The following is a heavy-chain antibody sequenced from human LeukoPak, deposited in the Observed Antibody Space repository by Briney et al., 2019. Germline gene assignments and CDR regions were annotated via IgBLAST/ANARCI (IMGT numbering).Heavy chain of an antibody. CDR3: ARGRVSSSTRYSTYYYYFYMDV. D-gene: IGHD4-11*01. CDR1: GGSISSYY. V-gene: IGHV4-59*01. CDR2: IYYSGST. Sequence: KPSETLSLTCTVSGGSISSYYWSWIRQPPGKGLEWIGYIYYSGSTNYNPSLNSRVTISRDTSKNHFSLELSSATAADTAVYFCARGRVSSSTRYSTYYYYFYMDVWGKGTTVTVSS. J-gene: IGHJ6*03.